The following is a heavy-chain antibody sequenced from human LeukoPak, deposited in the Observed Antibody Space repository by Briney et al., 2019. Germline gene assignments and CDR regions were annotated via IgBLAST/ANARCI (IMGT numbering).Heavy chain of an antibody. D-gene: IGHD2-2*01. Sequence: GASVKVSCKASGYTFTSYGISWVRQAPGQGLEWMGWISAYNGNTNYAQKLQGRVTMTTDKSTSTAYMELSSLRSEDTAVYYCARSGVPAAYNWFDPWGQGTLVTVSS. CDR3: ARSGVPAAYNWFDP. J-gene: IGHJ5*02. V-gene: IGHV1-18*01. CDR1: GYTFTSYG. CDR2: ISAYNGNT.